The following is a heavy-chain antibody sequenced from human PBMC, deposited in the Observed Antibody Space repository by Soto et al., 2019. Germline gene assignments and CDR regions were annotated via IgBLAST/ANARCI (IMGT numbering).Heavy chain of an antibody. Sequence: PGGSLRLSCAASGFTFDDYAMHWVRQAPGKGLEWVSGISWNSGSIGYADSVKGRFTISRDNAKNSLYLQMNSLRAEDTALYYCAKALLPSSGWYGDAFDIWGQGTMVTVS. J-gene: IGHJ3*02. CDR2: ISWNSGSI. CDR1: GFTFDDYA. D-gene: IGHD6-19*01. CDR3: AKALLPSSGWYGDAFDI. V-gene: IGHV3-9*01.